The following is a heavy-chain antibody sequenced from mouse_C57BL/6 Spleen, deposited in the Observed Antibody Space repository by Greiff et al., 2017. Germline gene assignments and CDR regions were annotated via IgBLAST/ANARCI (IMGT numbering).Heavy chain of an antibody. Sequence: QVQLQQSGPELVKPGASVKISCKASGYAFSSSWMNWVKQRPGKGLEWIGRIYPGDGDTNYNGKFKGKATLTADKSSSTAYMQLSSLTSEDSAVYFCARDGYDGLAMDYWGQGTSVTVSS. V-gene: IGHV1-82*01. D-gene: IGHD2-2*01. CDR3: ARDGYDGLAMDY. CDR2: IYPGDGDT. CDR1: GYAFSSSW. J-gene: IGHJ4*01.